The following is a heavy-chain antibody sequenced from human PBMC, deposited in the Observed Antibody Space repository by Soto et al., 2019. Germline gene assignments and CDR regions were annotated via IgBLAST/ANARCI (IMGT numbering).Heavy chain of an antibody. CDR2: ISYDGTNK. V-gene: IGHV3-30*03. CDR1: GFTFTTYG. Sequence: SLRLSCAASGFTFTTYGMHWVRQAPGKGLEWVAVISYDGTNKFYEDSVDGRFTISRDNSKNTLFLQMNSLRPEDTAVYYCARGTPYTTGWYYFDFWGQGTLVTVSS. D-gene: IGHD6-19*01. CDR3: ARGTPYTTGWYYFDF. J-gene: IGHJ4*02.